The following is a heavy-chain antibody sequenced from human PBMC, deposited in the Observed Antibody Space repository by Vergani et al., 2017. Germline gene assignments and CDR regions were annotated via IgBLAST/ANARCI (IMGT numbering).Heavy chain of an antibody. V-gene: IGHV3-7*01. J-gene: IGHJ4*02. CDR2: IEDDGDDK. Sequence: EVQLVESGGGFVRPGESLRLSCAASGFTFSKYWMTWVRQAPGKGLEWVANIEDDGDDKNYADSVKGRFTISRDNADNSVYLQMNSLRPVDTAVYYCARDIPRGASYFDFWGRGALVTVSS. D-gene: IGHD2-21*01. CDR3: ARDIPRGASYFDF. CDR1: GFTFSKYW.